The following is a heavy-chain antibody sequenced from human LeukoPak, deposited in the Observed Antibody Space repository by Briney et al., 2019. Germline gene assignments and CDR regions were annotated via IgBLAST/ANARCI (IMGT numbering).Heavy chain of an antibody. CDR1: GFAFGTYA. Sequence: GGTLRRSCAGSGFAFGTYAMSWVRQTPGNGLEWVAAISGDNPGTYHANSVKGRFTISRDNSKNTLHLQMSGLRAEDTARYYCAKAPVGHCSGAFCYHFDSWGQGTLVTVSS. D-gene: IGHD2-15*01. CDR2: ISGDNPGT. V-gene: IGHV3-23*01. J-gene: IGHJ4*02. CDR3: AKAPVGHCSGAFCYHFDS.